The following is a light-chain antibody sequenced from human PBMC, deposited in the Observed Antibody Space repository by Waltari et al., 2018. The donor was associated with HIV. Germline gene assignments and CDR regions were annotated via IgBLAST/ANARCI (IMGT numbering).Light chain of an antibody. CDR2: RNN. V-gene: IGLV1-47*01. CDR1: SSNIGSYY. CDR3: AAWDGSHVV. J-gene: IGLJ2*01. Sequence: QSVLTQPPSASGTPGQRATISCSGSSSNIGSYYVYWYQQLPGTAPKLLIYRNNQRPSGVPDRFSGSKSGTSASLAISGLRSEDEADYYCAAWDGSHVVFGGGTKLTVL.